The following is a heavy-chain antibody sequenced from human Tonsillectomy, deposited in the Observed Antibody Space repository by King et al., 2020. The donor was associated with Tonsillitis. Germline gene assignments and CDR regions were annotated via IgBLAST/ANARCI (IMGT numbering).Heavy chain of an antibody. D-gene: IGHD3-22*01. V-gene: IGHV1-45*02. CDR1: GYTFTYRY. CDR3: ASHYYDSDNDAFDI. Sequence: QLVQSGAEVKKTGSSVKVSCKASGYTFTYRYLHWVRQAPGQALEWMGWITPFNGNTNYAQKFQDRVTITRDRSMSTAYMELSSLRSEDTAMYYCASHYYDSDNDAFDIWAKGQWSPSLQ. CDR2: ITPFNGNT. J-gene: IGHJ3*02.